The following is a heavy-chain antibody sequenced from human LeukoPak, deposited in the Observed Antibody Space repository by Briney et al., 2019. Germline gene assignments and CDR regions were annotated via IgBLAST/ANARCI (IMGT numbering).Heavy chain of an antibody. V-gene: IGHV3-48*03. CDR2: ISSSGSTI. CDR1: GFTFSSYE. CDR3: AREPQVRGGGQYYFDY. Sequence: PGGSLRLSCAASGFTFSSYEMNWVRQAPGKGLEWVSYISSSGSTIYYADSVKGRFTISRDNAKNSLYLQMNSLRAEDTAVYYCAREPQVRGGGQYYFDYWGQGTLVTVSS. D-gene: IGHD3-10*01. J-gene: IGHJ4*02.